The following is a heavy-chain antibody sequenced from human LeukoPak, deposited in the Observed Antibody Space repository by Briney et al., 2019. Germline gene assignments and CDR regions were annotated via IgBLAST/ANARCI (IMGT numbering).Heavy chain of an antibody. CDR2: LHE. CDR3: ARAAAGAPPDY. Sequence: GGSLRLSCEASAFIVSFNYMRWVRQAPGKGLEWVSILHENFAESVKGRITLSRDNAKNTLYLQMNSLRAEDTAVYYCARAAAGAPPDYWGQGTLVTVSS. J-gene: IGHJ4*02. CDR1: AFIVSFNY. V-gene: IGHV3-66*01. D-gene: IGHD6-13*01.